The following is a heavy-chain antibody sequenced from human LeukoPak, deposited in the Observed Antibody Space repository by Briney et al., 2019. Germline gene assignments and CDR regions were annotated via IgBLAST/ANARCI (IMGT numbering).Heavy chain of an antibody. V-gene: IGHV1-69*13. CDR2: IIPIFGTA. CDR1: GGTFSSYA. Sequence: SVKVSCKASGGTFSSYAISWVRQAPGQGLERMGGIIPIFGTANYAQKFQGRVTITADESTSTAYMELSSLRSEDTAVYYCAREVDYYDSSGYYYLDYWGQGTLVTVSS. CDR3: AREVDYYDSSGYYYLDY. J-gene: IGHJ4*02. D-gene: IGHD3-22*01.